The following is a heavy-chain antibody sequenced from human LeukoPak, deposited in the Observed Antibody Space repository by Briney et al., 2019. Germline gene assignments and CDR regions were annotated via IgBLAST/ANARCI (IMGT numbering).Heavy chain of an antibody. J-gene: IGHJ4*02. CDR3: ARNYDFWSGFPNFDY. CDR2: ISSSSSTI. D-gene: IGHD3-3*01. V-gene: IGHV3-48*01. CDR1: GFTFSSYS. Sequence: GGSLRLSCAASGFTFSSYSMNWVRQAPGKGLEWVSYISSSSSTIYYADSAKGRFTISRDNAKNSLYLQMNSLRAEDTAVYYCARNYDFWSGFPNFDYWGQGTLVTVSS.